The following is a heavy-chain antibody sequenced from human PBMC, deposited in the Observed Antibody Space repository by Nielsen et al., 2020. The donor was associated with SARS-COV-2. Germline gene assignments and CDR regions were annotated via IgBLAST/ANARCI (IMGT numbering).Heavy chain of an antibody. CDR1: GFTVSSNY. Sequence: GVLKISCSASGFTVSSNYMSWVRQAPGKGLEWVSIIYSGDNTYSADSVKGRFTISRGNSKNTLYLQMNSLRAEDTAVYYCAIAGSSWYVDYWGQGTLVTVSS. CDR3: AIAGSSWYVDY. CDR2: IYSGDNT. V-gene: IGHV3-53*01. J-gene: IGHJ4*02. D-gene: IGHD6-13*01.